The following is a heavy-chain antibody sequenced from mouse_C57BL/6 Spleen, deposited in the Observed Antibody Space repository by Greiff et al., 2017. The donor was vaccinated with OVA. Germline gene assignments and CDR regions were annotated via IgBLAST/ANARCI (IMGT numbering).Heavy chain of an antibody. CDR2: ISYDGSN. CDR1: GYSITSGYY. D-gene: IGHD2-14*01. CDR3: AREGVLFDY. Sequence: VQLQQSGPGLVKPSQSLSLTCSVTGYSITSGYYWNWIRQFPGNKLEWVGYISYDGSNNYNPSLKNRISITRDTSKNQFFLKLNSVTTEDTATYYCAREGVLFDYWGQGTTLTVSS. J-gene: IGHJ2*01. V-gene: IGHV3-6*01.